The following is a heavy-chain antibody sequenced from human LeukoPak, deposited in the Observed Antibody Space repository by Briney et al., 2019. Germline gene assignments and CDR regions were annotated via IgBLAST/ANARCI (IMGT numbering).Heavy chain of an antibody. CDR2: IYSGGST. V-gene: IGHV3-53*01. D-gene: IGHD5-18*01. CDR3: ARTEDTTMGGF. J-gene: IGHJ4*02. CDR1: GFTVSSNY. Sequence: GGSLRLSCAASGFTVSSNYMSWVRQAPGKGLEWVSVIYSGGSTYYADSVKGRFTISRDNSKNTLYLQMNSLRAEDTAVYYCARTEDTTMGGFWGQGTLVTVSS.